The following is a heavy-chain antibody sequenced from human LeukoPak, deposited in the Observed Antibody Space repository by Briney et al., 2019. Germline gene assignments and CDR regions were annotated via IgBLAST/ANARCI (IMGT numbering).Heavy chain of an antibody. Sequence: SETLSLTCTVSGGSISSYYWSWIRQPPGKGLEWIGYIYYSGSTNYNPSLKSRVTISVDTSKNQFSLKLSSVTAADTAVYYCARLNSLTAVDTAMAILYYWGQGTLVTVSS. CDR1: GGSISSYY. D-gene: IGHD5-18*01. CDR2: IYYSGST. CDR3: ARLNSLTAVDTAMAILYY. J-gene: IGHJ4*02. V-gene: IGHV4-59*08.